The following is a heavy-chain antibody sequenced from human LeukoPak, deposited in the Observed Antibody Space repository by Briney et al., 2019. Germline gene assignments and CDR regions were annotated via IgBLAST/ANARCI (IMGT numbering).Heavy chain of an antibody. CDR3: AKDCSACRADSCYSGVLMP. Sequence: PGGSLRLSCAESGFSFSVSGMHWVRQAPGKGLEGVTYIRADGTRQYYAGIVKGRFTVSRDNSKNTLYLQMNSLRPEDTAVYYCAKDCSACRADSCYSGVLMPWGQGTLVSVSS. V-gene: IGHV3-30*02. J-gene: IGHJ5*02. CDR2: IRADGTRQ. CDR1: GFSFSVSG. D-gene: IGHD2-15*01.